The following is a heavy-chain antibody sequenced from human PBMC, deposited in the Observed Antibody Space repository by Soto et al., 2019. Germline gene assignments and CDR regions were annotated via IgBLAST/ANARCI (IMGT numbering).Heavy chain of an antibody. CDR1: GFTVSSNY. J-gene: IGHJ6*03. Sequence: GGSLRLSCAASGFTVSSNYMSWVRQAPGKGLEWVSVIYSGGSTYYADSVKGRFTISRDNSKNTLYLQMNSLRAEDTAVYYCARPQSENYCSSTSCHYYYYYMDVWGKGTTVTVSS. CDR2: IYSGGST. CDR3: ARPQSENYCSSTSCHYYYYYMDV. V-gene: IGHV3-66*04. D-gene: IGHD2-2*01.